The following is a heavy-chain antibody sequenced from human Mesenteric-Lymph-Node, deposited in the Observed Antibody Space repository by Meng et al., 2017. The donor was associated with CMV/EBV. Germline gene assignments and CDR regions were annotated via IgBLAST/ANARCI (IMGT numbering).Heavy chain of an antibody. CDR3: ARDLGVGAAD. D-gene: IGHD1-26*01. V-gene: IGHV4-59*01. Sequence: GSLRLSCTVSGGSISSYYWSWIRQPPGKGLEWIGYIYYSGSTNYNPSLKSRVTISVDTSKNQFSLKLSSVTAADTAVYYCARDLGVGAADWGQGTLVTVSS. CDR1: GGSISSYY. CDR2: IYYSGST. J-gene: IGHJ4*02.